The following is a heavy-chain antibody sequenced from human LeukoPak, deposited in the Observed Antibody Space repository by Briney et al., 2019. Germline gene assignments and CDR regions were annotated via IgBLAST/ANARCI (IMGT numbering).Heavy chain of an antibody. CDR1: GYSISSGYY. V-gene: IGHV4-38-2*02. Sequence: SSETLSLTCTVSGYSISSGYYWGWIRQPPGKGLEWIGEINHSGSTNYNPSLKSRVTTSVDTSKNQFSLKLSSVTAADTAVYYCARHSVLRYFDWLSLFDYWGQGTLVTVSS. CDR3: ARHSVLRYFDWLSLFDY. CDR2: INHSGST. J-gene: IGHJ4*02. D-gene: IGHD3-9*01.